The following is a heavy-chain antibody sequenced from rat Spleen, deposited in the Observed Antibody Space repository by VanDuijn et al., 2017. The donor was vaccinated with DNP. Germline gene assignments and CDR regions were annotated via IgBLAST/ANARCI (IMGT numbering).Heavy chain of an antibody. CDR1: GFTFSNYD. J-gene: IGHJ1*01. CDR2: ISYDGSNT. V-gene: IGHV5-7*01. CDR3: GRHNNYYWYFDF. D-gene: IGHD1-10*01. Sequence: EVQLVESGGGLVQPGRSMKLSCAASGFTFSNYDMAWVRQAPKKGLEWVATISYDGSNTYYRDSVKGRFTISRDNAKSTLYLQRDSLRSEDTATYYCGRHNNYYWYFDFWGPGTMVTVSS.